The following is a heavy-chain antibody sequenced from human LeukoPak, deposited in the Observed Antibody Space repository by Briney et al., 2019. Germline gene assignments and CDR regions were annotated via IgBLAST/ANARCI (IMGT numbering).Heavy chain of an antibody. CDR3: ARGPLTYDYVWGSCPY. CDR1: GFSFSSYS. V-gene: IGHV3-48*01. D-gene: IGHD3-16*01. Sequence: GGSLRLSCAASGFSFSSYSMNWVRQAPGEGLGWVSYITSSSSTMYYADAVKGRFAISRDNAKNSLYLQMNSLRAEDTAVYYCARGPLTYDYVWGSCPYWGQGTLVTVSS. CDR2: ITSSSSTM. J-gene: IGHJ4*02.